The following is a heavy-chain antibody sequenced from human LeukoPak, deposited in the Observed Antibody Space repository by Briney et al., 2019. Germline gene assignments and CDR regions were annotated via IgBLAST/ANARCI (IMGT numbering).Heavy chain of an antibody. V-gene: IGHV3-30*18. Sequence: SGRSLRLSCAASGFTFSSYGMHWVRQAPGKGLEWVAVISYDGSNKYYADSVKGRFTISRDNSKNTLYLQMNSLRAEDTAVYYCAKDLRDYGDYRDAFDIWGQGTMVTVSS. J-gene: IGHJ3*02. CDR2: ISYDGSNK. D-gene: IGHD4-17*01. CDR3: AKDLRDYGDYRDAFDI. CDR1: GFTFSSYG.